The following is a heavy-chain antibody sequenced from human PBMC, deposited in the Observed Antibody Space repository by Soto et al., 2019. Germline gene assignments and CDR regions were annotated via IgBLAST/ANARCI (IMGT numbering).Heavy chain of an antibody. D-gene: IGHD2-2*01. CDR1: GGSIRSGGYS. V-gene: IGHV4-30-2*01. CDR2: IYHSVRT. J-gene: IGHJ5*02. Sequence: LQLQESGSGLVKPSQTLSLTCAVYGGSIRSGGYSWSWIRQPPGQGLEWIVYIYHSVRTYYNPSLKSRVTISVDRSKNHFSLKLSSVTAADTAVYYCARVPDRWGQGTLVTVSS. CDR3: ARVPDR.